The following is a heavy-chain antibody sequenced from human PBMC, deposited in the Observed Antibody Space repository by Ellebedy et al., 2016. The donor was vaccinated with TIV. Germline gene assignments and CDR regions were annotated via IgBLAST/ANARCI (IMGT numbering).Heavy chain of an antibody. J-gene: IGHJ5*02. Sequence: MPSETLSLTCTVSGGSISRYFWSRIRQPPGKGLEWIGYIYYSWNTNYNPSLKSRVTISIDTSKNQFSLKLSSVTAADTAVYYCARDSTSWNDGGWFDPWGQGALVTVSS. CDR3: ARDSTSWNDGGWFDP. D-gene: IGHD1-1*01. CDR2: IYYSWNT. CDR1: GGSISRYF. V-gene: IGHV4-59*01.